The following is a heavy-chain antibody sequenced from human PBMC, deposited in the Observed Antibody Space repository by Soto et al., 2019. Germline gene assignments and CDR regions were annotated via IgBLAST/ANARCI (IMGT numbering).Heavy chain of an antibody. CDR1: GGSFSGFY. D-gene: IGHD1-26*01. V-gene: IGHV4-34*01. J-gene: IGHJ6*02. CDR3: ARGTGGYSLYYYYGMDV. Sequence: QVQLQQWGAGLLKPSETLSLTCAVYGGSFSGFYWSWIRQPPGKGLEWVGEINHRGSTNFNPSLKSRATTSVDTYTNQFSLKLSAVTAADTAVYYCARGTGGYSLYYYYGMDVWGQGTTVTVSS. CDR2: INHRGST.